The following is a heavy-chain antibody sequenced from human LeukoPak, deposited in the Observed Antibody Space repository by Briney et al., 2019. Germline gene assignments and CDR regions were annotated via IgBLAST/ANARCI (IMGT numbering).Heavy chain of an antibody. D-gene: IGHD3-10*02. J-gene: IGHJ6*04. V-gene: IGHV3-48*03. Sequence: PGGSLRLSCAASGFTFSSYEMNWVRQAPGKGLEWVAYISSSGSTIYYADSVKGRFTISRDNAKNSLYLQMNSLRAEDTAVYYCAELGITMIGGVWGKGTTVTISP. CDR3: AELGITMIGGV. CDR2: ISSSGSTI. CDR1: GFTFSSYE.